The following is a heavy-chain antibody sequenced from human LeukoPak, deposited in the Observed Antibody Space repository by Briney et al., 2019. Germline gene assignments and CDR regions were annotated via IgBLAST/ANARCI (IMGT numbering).Heavy chain of an antibody. CDR3: AKPKPSKVVVIAPLDY. D-gene: IGHD3-22*01. V-gene: IGHV3-30*18. CDR2: ISYDGSNK. CDR1: GFTFSGYW. Sequence: GGSLRLSCAASGFTFSGYWMHWVRQAPGKGLEWVAVISYDGSNKYYADSVKGRFTISRDNSKNTLYLQMNSLRAEDTAVYYCAKPKPSKVVVIAPLDYWGQGTLVTVSS. J-gene: IGHJ4*02.